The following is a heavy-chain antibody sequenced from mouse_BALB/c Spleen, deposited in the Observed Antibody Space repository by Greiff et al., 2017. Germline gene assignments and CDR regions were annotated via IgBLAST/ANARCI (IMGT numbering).Heavy chain of an antibody. CDR1: GYAFSSYW. Sequence: QVQLKESGAELVRPGSSVKISCKASGYAFSSYWMNWVKQRPGQGLEWIGQIYPGDGDTNYNGKFKGKATLTADKSSSTAYMQLSSLTSEDSAVYFCARSRYEGAMDYWGQGTSVTVSS. D-gene: IGHD2-14*01. CDR3: ARSRYEGAMDY. CDR2: IYPGDGDT. V-gene: IGHV1-80*01. J-gene: IGHJ4*01.